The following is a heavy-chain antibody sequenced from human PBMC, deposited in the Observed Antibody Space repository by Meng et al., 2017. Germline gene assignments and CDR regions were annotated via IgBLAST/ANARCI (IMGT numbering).Heavy chain of an antibody. CDR1: GGSISSGDYY. J-gene: IGHJ4*02. V-gene: IGHV4-30-4*01. D-gene: IGHD2-2*01. Sequence: QVQLQESGPGLVKPSQTLSLTVPVSGGSISSGDYYWSWSRQPPGKGLEWIGYIYYSGSTYYNPSLKSRVTISVDTSKNQFSLKLSSVTAADTAVYYCARGGVVVPAAVFDYWGQGTLVTVSS. CDR3: ARGGVVVPAAVFDY. CDR2: IYYSGST.